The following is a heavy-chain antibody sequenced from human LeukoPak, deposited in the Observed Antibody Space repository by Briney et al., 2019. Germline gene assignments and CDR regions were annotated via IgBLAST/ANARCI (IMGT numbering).Heavy chain of an antibody. CDR2: ISYDGSKT. V-gene: IGHV3-30*03. Sequence: GGSLRLSCAASGFTFSSYGVHWVRQAPGKGLEWVTFISYDGSKTYFTDSVKGRFTISRDYSKNTLFLLMNSLRTEDAAVYYCARQHTNSWFFGFDFWGQGTLVTVSS. CDR3: ARQHTNSWFFGFDF. CDR1: GFTFSSYG. J-gene: IGHJ4*02. D-gene: IGHD6-13*01.